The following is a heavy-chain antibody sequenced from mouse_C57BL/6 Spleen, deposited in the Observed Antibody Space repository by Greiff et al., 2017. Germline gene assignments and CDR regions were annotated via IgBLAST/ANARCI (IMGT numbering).Heavy chain of an antibody. CDR2: INPGSGGT. D-gene: IGHD1-1*01. CDR1: GYAFTNYL. J-gene: IGHJ3*01. V-gene: IGHV1-54*01. Sequence: QVQLQQSGAELVRPGTSVKVSCKASGYAFTNYLIEWVKQRPGQGLEWIGVINPGSGGTNYNEKFEGKATLTADKSSSTAYMQLSSLTSEDSAVYFCAREDYGSSPSYWGQGTLVTVSA. CDR3: AREDYGSSPSY.